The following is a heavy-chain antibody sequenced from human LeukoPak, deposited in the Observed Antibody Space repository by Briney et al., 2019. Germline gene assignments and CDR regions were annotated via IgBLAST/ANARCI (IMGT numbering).Heavy chain of an antibody. Sequence: ASVKVSCKASGYTLTSYGISWVRQAPGQGLEWMGWISAYNGNTNYAQKLQGRVTMTTDTSTSTAYMELRSLRSDDTAVYYCARRQSAGYCSSTSCYHWFDPWGQGTLVTVSS. CDR3: ARRQSAGYCSSTSCYHWFDP. V-gene: IGHV1-18*01. CDR1: GYTLTSYG. CDR2: ISAYNGNT. D-gene: IGHD2-2*01. J-gene: IGHJ5*02.